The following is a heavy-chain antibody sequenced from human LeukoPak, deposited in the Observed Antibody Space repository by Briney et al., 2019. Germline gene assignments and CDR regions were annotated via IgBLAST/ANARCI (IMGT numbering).Heavy chain of an antibody. Sequence: GASVKVSCKVSGYTLTELSMHWVRQAPGKGLGWMGGFDPEDGETIYAQKFQGRVTMTEDTSTDTAYMELSSLRSEDTAVYYCATGTIVVVPAAIGAFDYWGQGTLVTVSS. V-gene: IGHV1-24*01. D-gene: IGHD2-2*01. J-gene: IGHJ4*02. CDR3: ATGTIVVVPAAIGAFDY. CDR2: FDPEDGET. CDR1: GYTLTELS.